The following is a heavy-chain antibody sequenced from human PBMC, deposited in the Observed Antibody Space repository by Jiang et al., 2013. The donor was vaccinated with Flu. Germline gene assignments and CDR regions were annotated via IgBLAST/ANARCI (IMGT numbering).Heavy chain of an antibody. CDR3: AKDGGYESSGYVPGGTH. Sequence: CAASGLTFSTYAMHWVRQAPGKRLEWVAVISYDGNAKYYADSVKGRFTIARDNSKNTLSLQMNSLRPEDTAMYHCAKDGGYESSGYVPGGTHWGQGTLVTVSS. CDR2: ISYDGNAK. V-gene: IGHV3-30*18. J-gene: IGHJ4*01. CDR1: GLTFSTYA. D-gene: IGHD6-25*01.